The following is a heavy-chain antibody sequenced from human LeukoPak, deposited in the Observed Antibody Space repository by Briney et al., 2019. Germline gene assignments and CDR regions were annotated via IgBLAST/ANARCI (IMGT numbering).Heavy chain of an antibody. CDR1: GFTFGSFE. J-gene: IGHJ3*02. CDR2: ISSSGSNK. D-gene: IGHD4-17*01. V-gene: IGHV3-48*03. Sequence: GGSLRLSCAASGFTFGSFEMNWVRQAPGKGLEWLSYISSSGSNKYYADSLKGRFAISRDNAKNSLYLQMNSLTAEDTADYYCARDLGDYVGYDAFDIWGQGTRVTVSS. CDR3: ARDLGDYVGYDAFDI.